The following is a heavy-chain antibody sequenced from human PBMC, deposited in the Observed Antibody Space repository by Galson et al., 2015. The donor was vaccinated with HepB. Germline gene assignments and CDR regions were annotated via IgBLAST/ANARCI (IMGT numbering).Heavy chain of an antibody. D-gene: IGHD3-9*01. Sequence: LRLSCATSGFIFSTYTMHWVRQAPGKGLEWVAVISRDSTGRYYADSVRGRFTISRDNPKNTLYLQMYKLRPEDTALYYCVRGDYDILAGDAMDVWGQGTTVIVSS. CDR1: GFIFSTYT. J-gene: IGHJ6*02. V-gene: IGHV3-30*04. CDR2: ISRDSTGR. CDR3: VRGDYDILAGDAMDV.